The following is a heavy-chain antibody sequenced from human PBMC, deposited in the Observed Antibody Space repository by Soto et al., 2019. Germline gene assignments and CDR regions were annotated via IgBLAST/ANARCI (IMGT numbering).Heavy chain of an antibody. CDR2: ISSSSGYI. D-gene: IGHD5-18*01. Sequence: EVQLVESGGGLVKPGGSLRLSCAASGFTFSTYSMNWVHQAPGKGLEWVSSISSSSGYIYYADSVKGRFTISRDDAKNSLSLQMNSLRAEDTAVYYCARVRSYSYGQGYGMDVWGQGTTVTVSS. J-gene: IGHJ6*02. V-gene: IGHV3-21*01. CDR3: ARVRSYSYGQGYGMDV. CDR1: GFTFSTYS.